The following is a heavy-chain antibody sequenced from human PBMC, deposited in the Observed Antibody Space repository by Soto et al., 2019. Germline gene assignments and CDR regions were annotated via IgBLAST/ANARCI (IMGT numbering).Heavy chain of an antibody. D-gene: IGHD2-21*01. V-gene: IGHV3-15*05. CDR3: VAGSPFEY. CDR2: VKSKSEGGTT. J-gene: IGHJ4*02. Sequence: GGSLRLSCVASGFIFRDAWISWVRQAPGKGLEWIGRVKSKSEGGTTDYAALVKGRFTVSRDDSINTVSLQMDSLKMEDTAVYFCVAGSPFEYWGQGTLVTVSS. CDR1: GFIFRDAW.